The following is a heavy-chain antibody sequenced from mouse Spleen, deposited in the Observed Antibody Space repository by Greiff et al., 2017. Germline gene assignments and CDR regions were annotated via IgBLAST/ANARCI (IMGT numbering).Heavy chain of an antibody. Sequence: EVKLVESGGGLVKPGGSLKLSCAASGFTFSDYYMYWVRQTPEKRLEWVATISDGGSYTYYPDSVKGRFTISRDNAKNNLYLQMSSLKSEDTAMYYCARERGNDGYPAWFAYWGQGTLVTVSA. D-gene: IGHD2-3*01. J-gene: IGHJ3*01. CDR3: ARERGNDGYPAWFAY. CDR1: GFTFSDYY. CDR2: ISDGGSYT. V-gene: IGHV5-4*02.